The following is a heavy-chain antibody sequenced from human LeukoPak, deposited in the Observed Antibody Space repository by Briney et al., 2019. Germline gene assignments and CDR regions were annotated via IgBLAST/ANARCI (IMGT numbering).Heavy chain of an antibody. Sequence: GGSLRLSCAASGFTFSGYAMSWVRQAPGKGLEWVSSISVGGTGTYYADSVKGRFTISRDNSKHTLSLQMNSLRADDTAVYYCAKRDNSGWYSLDYWGQGALVTVSS. D-gene: IGHD6-19*01. V-gene: IGHV3-23*01. CDR2: ISVGGTGT. CDR3: AKRDNSGWYSLDY. CDR1: GFTFSGYA. J-gene: IGHJ4*02.